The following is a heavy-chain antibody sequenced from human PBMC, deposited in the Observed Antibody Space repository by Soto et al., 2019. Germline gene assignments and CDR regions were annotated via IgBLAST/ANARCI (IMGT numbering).Heavy chain of an antibody. J-gene: IGHJ6*02. CDR1: GYSFTSYW. D-gene: IGHD3-22*01. V-gene: IGHV5-51*01. Sequence: GESLKISCKGSGYSFTSYWIGWVRQMPGKGLEWMGIIYPGDSDTRYSPSFQGQVTISADKSISTAYLQWSSLKASDTAMYYCARHVQVDYDSSGYPYYYYYYGMDVWGQGTTVTVSS. CDR2: IYPGDSDT. CDR3: ARHVQVDYDSSGYPYYYYYYGMDV.